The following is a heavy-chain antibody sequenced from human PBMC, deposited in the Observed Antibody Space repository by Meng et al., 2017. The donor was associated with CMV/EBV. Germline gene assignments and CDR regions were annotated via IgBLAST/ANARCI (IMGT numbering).Heavy chain of an antibody. CDR3: ASNYDFWSGLDY. Sequence: SVKVSCKASGGTFSSYAISWVRQAPGQGLEWMGGIIPIFGTAHYAQKFQGRVTITTDESTSTAYMELSSLRSEDTAVYYCASNYDFWSGLDYWGQGTLVTVSS. J-gene: IGHJ4*02. V-gene: IGHV1-69*05. D-gene: IGHD3-3*01. CDR1: GGTFSSYA. CDR2: IIPIFGTA.